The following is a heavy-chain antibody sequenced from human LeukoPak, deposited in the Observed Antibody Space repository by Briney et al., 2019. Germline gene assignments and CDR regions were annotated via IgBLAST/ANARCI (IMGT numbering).Heavy chain of an antibody. CDR3: ARHSRVVGPTPYYYYYMDV. CDR2: IYPGDSDT. Sequence: GESLKISCKGSGYSFTSYWIGWVRQMPGKGLEWMGIIYPGDSDTRYSPSFQGQVTISADKSISTAYLQWSSLKASDTAMYYCARHSRVVGPTPYYYYYMDVWGKGTTVTVSS. D-gene: IGHD1-26*01. V-gene: IGHV5-51*01. CDR1: GYSFTSYW. J-gene: IGHJ6*03.